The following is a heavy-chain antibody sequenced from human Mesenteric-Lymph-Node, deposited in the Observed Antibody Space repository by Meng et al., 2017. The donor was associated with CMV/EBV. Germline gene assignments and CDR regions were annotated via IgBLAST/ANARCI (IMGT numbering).Heavy chain of an antibody. CDR2: IFDDGSNT. CDR3: ARGGGNLGMYYLDY. CDR1: GFTVNGYG. J-gene: IGHJ4*02. D-gene: IGHD4-23*01. V-gene: IGHV3-30*03. Sequence: GESLKISCAASGFTVNGYGIHWVRQVPGKGLEWVAIIFDDGSNTYYADFGKGRFTISRDTSKNTVYLQMNSLRPEDAAVYYCARGGGNLGMYYLDYWGQGTLVTAPQ.